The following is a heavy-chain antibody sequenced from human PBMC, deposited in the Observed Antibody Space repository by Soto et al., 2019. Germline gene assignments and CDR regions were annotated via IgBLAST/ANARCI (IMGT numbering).Heavy chain of an antibody. J-gene: IGHJ3*02. CDR3: AKDISAARDAFDI. CDR2: ISWNSGSI. V-gene: IGHV3-9*01. Sequence: GGSMRLSCAASGFTFDDYAMHWVRQAPGKGLEWVSGISWNSGSIGYADSVKGRFTISRDNAKNSLYLQMNSLRAEDTALYYCAKDISAARDAFDIWGQGTMVTVSS. CDR1: GFTFDDYA. D-gene: IGHD6-6*01.